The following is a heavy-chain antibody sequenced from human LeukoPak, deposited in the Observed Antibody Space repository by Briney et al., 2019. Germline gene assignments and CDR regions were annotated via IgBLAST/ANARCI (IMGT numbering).Heavy chain of an antibody. J-gene: IGHJ5*02. V-gene: IGHV1-69*05. CDR1: GGTFSSYA. CDR2: IIPIFGTA. CDR3: AKGGYKNWFDP. Sequence: SVKLSCKASGGTFSSYAISWVRQAPGQGLGWMGGIIPIFGTANYAQKFQGRVTITTDESTSTAYMELSSLRSEDTAVYYCAKGGYKNWFDPWGQGTLVTVSS. D-gene: IGHD5-24*01.